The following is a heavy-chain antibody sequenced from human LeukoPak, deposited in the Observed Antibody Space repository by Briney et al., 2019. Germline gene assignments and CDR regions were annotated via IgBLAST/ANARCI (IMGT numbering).Heavy chain of an antibody. J-gene: IGHJ4*02. D-gene: IGHD3-3*01. CDR1: GGSISSSSYY. CDR3: ARIGPYDFWSGYLGDFDY. Sequence: SETLSLTCTVSGGSISSSSYYWGWIRQPPGKGLEWIGSNYYSGSTYYNPSLKSRVTISVDTSKNQFSLKLSSVTAADTAVYYRARIGPYDFWSGYLGDFDYWGQGTLVTVSS. CDR2: NYYSGST. V-gene: IGHV4-39*01.